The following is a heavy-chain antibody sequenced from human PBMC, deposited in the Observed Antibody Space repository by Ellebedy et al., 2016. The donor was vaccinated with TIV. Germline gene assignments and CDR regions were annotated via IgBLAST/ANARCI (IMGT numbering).Heavy chain of an antibody. V-gene: IGHV3-7*01. D-gene: IGHD2-15*01. CDR3: ASGNTRFSPTPDY. CDR2: IKQDGSEK. Sequence: GGSLRLSXAASGFTFSSYWMSWVRQAPGKGLEWVANIKQDGSEKYYVDSVKGRFTISRDNAKNSLYLQMNSLRAEDTAVYYCASGNTRFSPTPDYWGQGTLVTVSS. J-gene: IGHJ4*02. CDR1: GFTFSSYW.